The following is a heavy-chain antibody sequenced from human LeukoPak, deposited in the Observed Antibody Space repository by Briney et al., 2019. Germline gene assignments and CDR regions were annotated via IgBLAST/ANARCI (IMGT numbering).Heavy chain of an antibody. CDR1: GYSISSGYY. CDR2: IYHSGST. D-gene: IGHD7-27*01. V-gene: IGHV4-38-2*02. CDR3: ARVGNFDP. Sequence: PSETLSLTCTVSGYSISSGYYWGWIRQPPGKGLEWIGSIYHSGSTYYNPSLKSRVTISVDTSKNQFSLKLSSVTAADTAVYYCARVGNFDPWGQGTLVTVSS. J-gene: IGHJ5*02.